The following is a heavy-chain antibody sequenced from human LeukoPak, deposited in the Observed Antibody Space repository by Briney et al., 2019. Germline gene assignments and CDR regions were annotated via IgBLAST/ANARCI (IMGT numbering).Heavy chain of an antibody. V-gene: IGHV1-24*01. CDR3: ATHTISGVVTYAFQM. D-gene: IGHD3-3*01. CDR2: FDREDGGT. J-gene: IGHJ3*02. Sequence: ASVKVSCKLSGYSGIELDMHWVRQAPGKGLEWMGGFDREDGGTIYARKFQGGVTMTEDTPTDTAYMELTSLTSDDTAVYYCATHTISGVVTYAFQMWGRGTLVTVSS. CDR1: GYSGIELD.